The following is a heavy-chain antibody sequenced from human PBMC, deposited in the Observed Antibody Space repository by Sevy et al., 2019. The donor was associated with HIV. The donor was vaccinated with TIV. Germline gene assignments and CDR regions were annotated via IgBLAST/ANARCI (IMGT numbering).Heavy chain of an antibody. Sequence: GGSLRLSCAASGFTVSSNYMSWVRQAPGKGLEWVSVIYSGGSTYYADSVKGRFTISRDNSKNTLYLQMNSLRAEDTAVYYCARARTPYSSSWYLDAFDIWGQGTMVTVSS. D-gene: IGHD6-13*01. CDR2: IYSGGST. CDR3: ARARTPYSSSWYLDAFDI. CDR1: GFTVSSNY. J-gene: IGHJ3*02. V-gene: IGHV3-53*01.